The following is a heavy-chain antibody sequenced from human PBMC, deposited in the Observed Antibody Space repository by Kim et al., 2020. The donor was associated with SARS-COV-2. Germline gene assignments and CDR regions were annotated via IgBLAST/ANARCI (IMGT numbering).Heavy chain of an antibody. D-gene: IGHD3-22*01. CDR3: AKDKRAYYESSGYNYDY. V-gene: IGHV3-23*01. CDR2: ISASGDDT. Sequence: GGSLRLSCTVSGFTFSTYAMTWVRQAPGKGLEWVSTISASGDDTFYADSVKGRFTISRDNSKNTLWLQMNSLRAEDTALYYCAKDKRAYYESSGYNYDYWGQGTLVTVSS. J-gene: IGHJ4*02. CDR1: GFTFSTYA.